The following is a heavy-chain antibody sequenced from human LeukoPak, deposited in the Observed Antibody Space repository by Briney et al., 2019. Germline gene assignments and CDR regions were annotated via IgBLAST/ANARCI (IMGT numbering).Heavy chain of an antibody. V-gene: IGHV4-4*09. CDR1: GGSIGNYF. J-gene: IGHJ4*02. Sequence: KASETLSLTCTVSGGSIGNYFWSWIRQPPGKGLEWIGYIYASGTYASGSTNYNPSLKSRVTISVDTSKSQFSLKLSSVTAADTAVYYCARRQTFFDYWGQGTLVTVSS. CDR2: IYASGTYASGST. CDR3: ARRQTFFDY.